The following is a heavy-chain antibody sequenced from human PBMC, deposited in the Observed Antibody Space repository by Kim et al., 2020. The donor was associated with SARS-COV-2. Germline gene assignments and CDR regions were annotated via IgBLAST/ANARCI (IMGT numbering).Heavy chain of an antibody. CDR3: ARAREMAFGP. D-gene: IGHD2-8*01. J-gene: IGHJ5*02. CDR2: FYHGGST. Sequence: SETLSLTCTVSGYSISAGSYWGWLRQPPGKALEWIGNFYHGGSTYYNPSLRSRVTISEDSSKNQFSLRLNSVTATDTAVYYCARAREMAFGPWGQGTLVIVSS. V-gene: IGHV4-38-2*02. CDR1: GYSISAGSY.